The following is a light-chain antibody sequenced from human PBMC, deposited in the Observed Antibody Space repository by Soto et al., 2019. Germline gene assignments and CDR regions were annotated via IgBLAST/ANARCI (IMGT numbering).Light chain of an antibody. CDR3: GTWDSSLSAGRV. J-gene: IGLJ2*01. Sequence: QSVLTQPHSVSAAPGQKVTISCSGSSSNIGNNYVSWYQQLPGTAPKLLIYDNNKRPSGIPDRFSGSKSGTSATLGITGLQTGDEADYYCGTWDSSLSAGRVFVGGTQLTVL. CDR2: DNN. V-gene: IGLV1-51*01. CDR1: SSNIGNNY.